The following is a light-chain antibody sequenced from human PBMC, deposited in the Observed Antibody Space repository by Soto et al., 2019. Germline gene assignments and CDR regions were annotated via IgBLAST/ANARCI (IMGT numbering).Light chain of an antibody. J-gene: IGKJ5*01. CDR3: QQYGTAPPRYT. V-gene: IGKV3-20*01. Sequence: EIVLTQSPGTLSLSPGEGASLSCRASQAISGNYLAWYQHKPGQAPRLLIYGASSRATGIPDRFSGFGSGTDFTLTISRLEPEDFAVYFCQQYGTAPPRYTFGQGTRLEIK. CDR2: GAS. CDR1: QAISGNY.